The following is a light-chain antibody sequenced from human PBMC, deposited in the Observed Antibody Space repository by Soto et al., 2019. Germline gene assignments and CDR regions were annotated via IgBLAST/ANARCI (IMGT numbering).Light chain of an antibody. Sequence: QSVLTQPPSVSGAPGQRVTISCTGSASNLGAKYAVHWYQHLPGTAPKLLIYDNIHRPSGVPDRFSGSKSDTSASLAITGLQAEDDADYYCQSYDTTLSGLVFGGGTKVTVL. CDR2: DNI. CDR1: ASNLGAKYA. CDR3: QSYDTTLSGLV. V-gene: IGLV1-40*01. J-gene: IGLJ3*02.